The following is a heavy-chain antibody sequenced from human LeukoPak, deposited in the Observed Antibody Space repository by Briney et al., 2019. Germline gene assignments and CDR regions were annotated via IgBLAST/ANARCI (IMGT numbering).Heavy chain of an antibody. CDR1: GGSVSSYY. CDR3: ARERYSSGWDDAFDI. Sequence: SETLSLTCTVSGGSVSSYYWSWIRQPPGKGREWSGYIYYSGSTNYNPSLKSRVTISVDTSKNQFSLKLSSVTAADTAVYYCARERYSSGWDDAFDIWGQGTMVTVSS. V-gene: IGHV4-59*02. D-gene: IGHD6-19*01. CDR2: IYYSGST. J-gene: IGHJ3*02.